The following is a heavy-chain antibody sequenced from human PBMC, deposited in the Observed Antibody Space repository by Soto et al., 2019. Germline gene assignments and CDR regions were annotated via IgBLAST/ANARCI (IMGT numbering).Heavy chain of an antibody. CDR2: IYSGGST. V-gene: IGHV3-53*01. J-gene: IGHJ4*02. CDR3: ARSHIAAPYSFDY. CDR1: GLTVSSNG. D-gene: IGHD6-13*01. Sequence: LGLCCAASGLTVSSNGMSCGRQSPGKGLEWVSVIYSGGSTYYADSVKGRFTISRDNSKNTLYLQMNSLRAEDTAVYYCARSHIAAPYSFDYWGQATLVTVSS.